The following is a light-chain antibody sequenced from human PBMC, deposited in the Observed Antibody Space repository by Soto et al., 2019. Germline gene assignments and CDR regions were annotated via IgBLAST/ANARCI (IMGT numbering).Light chain of an antibody. CDR3: SSYTSSSTLL. CDR1: SRDVGGYNY. J-gene: IGLJ2*01. Sequence: QSALTQPASVSGSPGQSITISCTGTSRDVGGYNYVSWYQQHPGKAPKLMIYDVSNRPSGVSNRFSGSKSGNTASLTISGLQAEDEADYYCSSYTSSSTLLFGGETKLTVL. V-gene: IGLV2-14*01. CDR2: DVS.